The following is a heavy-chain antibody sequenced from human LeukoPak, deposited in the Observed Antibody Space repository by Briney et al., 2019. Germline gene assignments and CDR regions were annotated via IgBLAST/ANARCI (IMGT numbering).Heavy chain of an antibody. J-gene: IGHJ4*02. Sequence: GGSLRLSCAASGFTFSSYSMNWVRQAPGKGLEWVSAISSSGGSTYYADSVRGRFIISRDSSKNTLYLQMNSLRAEDTAVYYCAKEARGPAANFDYWGQGTLVTVSS. CDR2: ISSSGGST. CDR1: GFTFSSYS. D-gene: IGHD2-2*01. CDR3: AKEARGPAANFDY. V-gene: IGHV3-23*01.